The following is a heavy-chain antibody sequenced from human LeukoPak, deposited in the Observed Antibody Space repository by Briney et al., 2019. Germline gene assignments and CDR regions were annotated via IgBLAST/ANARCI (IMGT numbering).Heavy chain of an antibody. CDR2: NIPIFGMT. CDR1: SGTFSSNA. V-gene: IGHV1-69*04. Sequence: ASVTVSCMPTSGTFSSNAISWVRQAPGQGLAWMGRNIPIFGMTNYAQKFQGRVTVTADKSTNTAYMELSSLRSDDTAVYYCARTPQYPNTYYFDYWGQGTLVTVSS. CDR3: ARTPQYPNTYYFDY. D-gene: IGHD4-11*01. J-gene: IGHJ4*02.